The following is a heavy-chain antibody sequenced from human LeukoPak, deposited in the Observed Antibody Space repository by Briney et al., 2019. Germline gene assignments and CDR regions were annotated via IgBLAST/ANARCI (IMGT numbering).Heavy chain of an antibody. CDR3: ARAGIGDFYYYYGMDV. CDR1: GGTFSSYA. D-gene: IGHD2-21*02. Sequence: SVKVSCKASGGTFSSYAISWVRQAPGQGLEWMGRIIPILGIANYAQKFQGRVTITADKSTSTAYMELSSLRSEDTAVYYCARAGIGDFYYYYGMDVWGQGTTVTASS. V-gene: IGHV1-69*04. J-gene: IGHJ6*02. CDR2: IIPILGIA.